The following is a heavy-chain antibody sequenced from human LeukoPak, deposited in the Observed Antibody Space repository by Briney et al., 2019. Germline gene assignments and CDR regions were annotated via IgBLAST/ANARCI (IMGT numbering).Heavy chain of an antibody. CDR3: AKGIKRVVVAATEYYFDY. D-gene: IGHD2-15*01. J-gene: IGHJ4*02. V-gene: IGHV3-30*02. CDR1: GFTFSSYG. Sequence: GGSLRLSCAASGFTFSSYGMHWVRQAPGKGLEWVAFIRYDGSNKYYADSVKGRFTISRDSSKNTLYLQMNSLRAEDTAVYYCAKGIKRVVVAATEYYFDYWGQGTLVTVSS. CDR2: IRYDGSNK.